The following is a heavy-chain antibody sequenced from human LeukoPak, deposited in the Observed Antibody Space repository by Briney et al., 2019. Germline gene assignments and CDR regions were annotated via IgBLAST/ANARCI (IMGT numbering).Heavy chain of an antibody. CDR3: ARALYSSSSGY. D-gene: IGHD6-6*01. Sequence: GGSLRLSCAASGFTFSSYAMSWVRQAPGKGLEWVSIIYSGGSTYYADSVKGRFTISRDNSKNTIYLQMNNLRAEDTAVYYCARALYSSSSGYWGQGTLVTVSS. CDR2: IYSGGST. CDR1: GFTFSSYA. J-gene: IGHJ4*02. V-gene: IGHV3-53*01.